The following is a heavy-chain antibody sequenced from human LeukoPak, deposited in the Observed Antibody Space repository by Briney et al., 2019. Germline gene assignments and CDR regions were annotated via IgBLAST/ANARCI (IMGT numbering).Heavy chain of an antibody. CDR1: GFTFSRNG. CDR3: AKAHLSDYGDYVRFHYNGMDV. V-gene: IGHV3-30*18. CDR2: ISHDGTNK. Sequence: PGGSLRLSCAASGFTFSRNGMHWVRQAPGKGLEWVAVISHDGTNKYHADSVKGRFTISRDNPKNTLYLQMSSLRAEDTAVYYCAKAHLSDYGDYVRFHYNGMDVWGQGTTVSVSS. D-gene: IGHD4-17*01. J-gene: IGHJ6*02.